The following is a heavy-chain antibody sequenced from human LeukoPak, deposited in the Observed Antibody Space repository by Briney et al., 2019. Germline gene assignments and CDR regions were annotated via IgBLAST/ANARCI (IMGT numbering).Heavy chain of an antibody. CDR1: GFTFDGYG. J-gene: IGHJ6*02. Sequence: GGSLRLSCAASGFTFDGYGMSWVRQAPGKGLEWVSAIDWNGANTGYADSVEGRFTVSRDNAKNSLYLHLSSLRAEDTALYYCARVRGGLSYGMDVWGQGTTVTVSS. CDR3: ARVRGGLSYGMDV. V-gene: IGHV3-20*04. CDR2: IDWNGANT. D-gene: IGHD3-10*01.